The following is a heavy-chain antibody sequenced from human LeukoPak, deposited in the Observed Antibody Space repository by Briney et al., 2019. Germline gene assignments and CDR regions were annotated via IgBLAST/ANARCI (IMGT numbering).Heavy chain of an antibody. CDR1: GGSISSTSYY. CDR2: IYYSGST. D-gene: IGHD1-7*01. J-gene: IGHJ3*02. Sequence: SETLSLTCTVSGGSISSTSYYWGWIRQPPGKGLEWIGSIYYSGSTYYNPSLKSRVTISVDTSKNQFSLKLSSVTAADTAGYYCARNTFNWNSFDIWGHGTMVTVSS. CDR3: ARNTFNWNSFDI. V-gene: IGHV4-39*01.